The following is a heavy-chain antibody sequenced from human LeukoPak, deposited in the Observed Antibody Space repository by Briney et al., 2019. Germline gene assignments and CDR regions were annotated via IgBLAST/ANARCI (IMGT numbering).Heavy chain of an antibody. Sequence: GGSLRLSCAASGFTFSDYYMSWLRQAPGKGLEGVSYISSSGSTIYYADSVKGRFTISRDNAKNSLYLQMNSLRAEDTAVYYCAREDYYDSSGYEGAAFDIWGQGTMVTVSS. J-gene: IGHJ3*02. V-gene: IGHV3-11*04. CDR1: GFTFSDYY. CDR2: ISSSGSTI. D-gene: IGHD3-22*01. CDR3: AREDYYDSSGYEGAAFDI.